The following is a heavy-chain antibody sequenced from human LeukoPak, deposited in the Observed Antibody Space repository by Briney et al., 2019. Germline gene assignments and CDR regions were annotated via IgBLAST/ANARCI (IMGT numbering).Heavy chain of an antibody. J-gene: IGHJ6*03. CDR3: ASGRENSSGWYYYYMDV. V-gene: IGHV4-39*07. CDR2: IYSSGST. D-gene: IGHD6-25*01. Sequence: SETLSLTCAVSGASISGSNYYWGWIRQPPGKGLEWIGNIYSSGSTYYNASLQSRVTISVDTSKNQFSLKLSSVTAADTAVYYCASGRENSSGWYYYYMDVWGKGTTVTVSS. CDR1: GASISGSNYY.